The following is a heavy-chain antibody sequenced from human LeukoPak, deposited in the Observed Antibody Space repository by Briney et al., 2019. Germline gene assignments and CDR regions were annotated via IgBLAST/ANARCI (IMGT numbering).Heavy chain of an antibody. CDR1: GGSFSGYY. D-gene: IGHD2-2*01. CDR3: ARVVWDGVIVAVQPAATPGSIDY. V-gene: IGHV4-34*01. J-gene: IGHJ4*02. CDR2: VNHSGST. Sequence: SETLSLTCAVYGGSFSGYYWSWIRQPPGKGLEWIGEVNHSGSTNYSPSLKSRVTMSVDTSKNQFSLNLSSVIAADTAVYYCARVVWDGVIVAVQPAATPGSIDYWGQGTLVTVSS.